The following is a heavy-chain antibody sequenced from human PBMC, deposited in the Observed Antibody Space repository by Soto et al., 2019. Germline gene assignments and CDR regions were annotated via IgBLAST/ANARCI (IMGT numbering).Heavy chain of an antibody. D-gene: IGHD2-8*02. CDR2: IKSDGSST. J-gene: IGHJ4*02. CDR1: GFIFSSHW. CDR3: ARDRPEVLNPTDHPMFDY. V-gene: IGHV3-74*01. Sequence: EVQLVESGGGLVQPGGSLRLSCAASGFIFSSHWMHWVRQDLVRGLVWVARIKSDGSSTAYADSVKGRFTISRDNAKNTLYLQMNSLRVEDTAVYYCARDRPEVLNPTDHPMFDYWGQGTLVTVSS.